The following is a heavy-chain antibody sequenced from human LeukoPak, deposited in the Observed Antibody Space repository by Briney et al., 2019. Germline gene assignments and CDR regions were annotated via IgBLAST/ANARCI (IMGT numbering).Heavy chain of an antibody. CDR1: GVSISSSNSY. Sequence: PSETLSLTCTVSGVSISSSNSYWGWIRQPPGKGLEWIGSIYYSGNTYYNASLKSQVSISIDTSNNQFSLTLTSVTAADTAVYYCARERDFYYYMDVWDTGTTVIVSS. V-gene: IGHV4-39*02. CDR2: IYYSGNT. J-gene: IGHJ6*03. CDR3: ARERDFYYYMDV.